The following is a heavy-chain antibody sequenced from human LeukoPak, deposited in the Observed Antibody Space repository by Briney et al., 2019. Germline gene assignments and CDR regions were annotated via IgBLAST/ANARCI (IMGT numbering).Heavy chain of an antibody. J-gene: IGHJ4*02. Sequence: PSETLSLTCTVSGGSISRSNYYWGWIRQPPGKGLEWIGSIYYSGSTYYNPSLKSRVTISVDTSKNQFSLKLSSVTAADTAVYYCARHEEGDGFDYWGQGTLVTVSS. CDR3: ARHEEGDGFDY. CDR1: GGSISRSNYY. V-gene: IGHV4-39*01. CDR2: IYYSGST. D-gene: IGHD5-24*01.